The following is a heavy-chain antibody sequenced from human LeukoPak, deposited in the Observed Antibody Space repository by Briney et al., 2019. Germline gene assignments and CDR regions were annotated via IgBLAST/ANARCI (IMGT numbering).Heavy chain of an antibody. CDR3: ARQVAVVVAADFDY. D-gene: IGHD2-15*01. CDR1: GGSISSSSYY. J-gene: IGHJ4*02. V-gene: IGHV4-39*01. CDR2: IYYSGST. Sequence: SETLSLXCTVSGGSISSSSYYWGWICQPPGKGPEWIGSIYYSGSTYYNPSLKSRVTISVDTSKNQFSLKLSSVTAADTAVYYCARQVAVVVAADFDYWGQGTLVTVSS.